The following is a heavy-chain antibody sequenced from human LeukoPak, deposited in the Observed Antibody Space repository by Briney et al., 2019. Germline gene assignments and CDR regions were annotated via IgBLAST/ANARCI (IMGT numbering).Heavy chain of an antibody. D-gene: IGHD1-26*01. CDR2: IIPILGLT. CDR3: ARHQGLMGSGGSQT. CDR1: GGTFSSET. J-gene: IGHJ5*02. Sequence: GASVKVSCKVSGGTFSSETISWVRQAAGQGLERMGRIIPILGLTNYGQKFQGRVTITADKSTSTVYMELSSLRSEDTAVYYCARHQGLMGSGGSQTWGQGTLVTVSS. V-gene: IGHV1-69*02.